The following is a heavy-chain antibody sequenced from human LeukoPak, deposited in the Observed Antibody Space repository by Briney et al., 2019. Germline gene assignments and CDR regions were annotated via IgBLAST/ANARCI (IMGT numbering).Heavy chain of an antibody. D-gene: IGHD6-6*01. V-gene: IGHV4-4*09. CDR1: GGSISSYY. Sequence: SETLSLTCTVSGGSISSYYWSWIRQPPGKGLEWIGYIYTSGSTNYNPSLKSRVTISADTSKNQFSLKLSSVTAADTAVYYCARHRYSSSFYYYYYMDVWGKGTTVTVSS. CDR2: IYTSGST. CDR3: ARHRYSSSFYYYYYMDV. J-gene: IGHJ6*03.